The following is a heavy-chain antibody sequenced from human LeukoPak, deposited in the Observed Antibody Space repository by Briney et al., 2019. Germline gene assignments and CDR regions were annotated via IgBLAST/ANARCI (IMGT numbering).Heavy chain of an antibody. CDR1: GGSITSSNYY. V-gene: IGHV4-39*01. CDR2: MYSSGGT. Sequence: PSETLSLTCTVSGGSITSSNYYWGWIRQPPGKGLEWIGTMYSSGGTYHNPSLKSRVTMSVDTSKNQFSLRLSSVTAADTAVYYCARPAAPGTFYYYMDVWGKGTTVTVSS. J-gene: IGHJ6*03. CDR3: ARPAAPGTFYYYMDV. D-gene: IGHD3-10*01.